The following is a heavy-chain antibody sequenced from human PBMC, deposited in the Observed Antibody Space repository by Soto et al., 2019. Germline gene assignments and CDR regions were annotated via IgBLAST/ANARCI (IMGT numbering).Heavy chain of an antibody. V-gene: IGHV1-24*01. Sequence: GASVKVSCKVSGYTLTELSMHWVRQAPGKGLEWMGGFDPEDGETIYAQEFQGRVTMTEDTSTDTAYMELSSLRSEDTAVYYCATDLRCSGGSCLSYWGQGTLVTVSS. CDR2: FDPEDGET. CDR1: GYTLTELS. CDR3: ATDLRCSGGSCLSY. J-gene: IGHJ4*02. D-gene: IGHD2-15*01.